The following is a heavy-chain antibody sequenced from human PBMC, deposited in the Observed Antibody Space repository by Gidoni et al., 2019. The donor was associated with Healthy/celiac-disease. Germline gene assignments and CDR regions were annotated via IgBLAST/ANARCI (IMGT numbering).Heavy chain of an antibody. CDR2: IIPILGIA. Sequence: QVQLVQSGAEVKKPWSSVKVSCKASGVTFSSYAISWVRQAPGQGLDCRGRIIPILGIANYAQKFQGRVTITADKSTSTAYMELSSLRSEDTAGYYCARDGRCSSTSCYTGYYYYGMDVWGQGTTVTVSS. D-gene: IGHD2-2*02. V-gene: IGHV1-69*09. CDR3: ARDGRCSSTSCYTGYYYYGMDV. J-gene: IGHJ6*02. CDR1: GVTFSSYA.